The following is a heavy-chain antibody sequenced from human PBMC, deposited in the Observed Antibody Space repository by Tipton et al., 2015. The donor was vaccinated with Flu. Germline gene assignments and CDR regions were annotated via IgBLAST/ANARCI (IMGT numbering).Heavy chain of an antibody. CDR2: ISYDASMT. CDR3: VKELRDCRGGNRYSGGFDY. J-gene: IGHJ4*02. V-gene: IGHV3-30*18. D-gene: IGHD2-21*02. CDR1: GFNFHSHA. Sequence: SLRLSCAASGFNFHSHAMHWVRQAPGKGLEWLAVISYDASMTNQADSVKGRFTISRDNTKNSVFLQMNSLRPEDTALYHCVKELRDCRGGNRYSGGFDYWGQGVLVSVSS.